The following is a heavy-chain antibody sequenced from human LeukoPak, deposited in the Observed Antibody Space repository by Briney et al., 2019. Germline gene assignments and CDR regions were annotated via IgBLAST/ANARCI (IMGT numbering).Heavy chain of an antibody. V-gene: IGHV1-2*02. D-gene: IGHD5-24*01. CDR3: ASVDPYYYGMDV. J-gene: IGHJ6*02. CDR2: INPNSGGT. CDR1: GYTFTGYY. Sequence: ASVKVSCTASGYTFTGYYMYWVRQAPGQGLGWMGWINPNSGGTNYAQKFQGRVTMTRDTSISTAYMELSRLRSDDTAVYYCASVDPYYYGMDVWGQGTTVTVSS.